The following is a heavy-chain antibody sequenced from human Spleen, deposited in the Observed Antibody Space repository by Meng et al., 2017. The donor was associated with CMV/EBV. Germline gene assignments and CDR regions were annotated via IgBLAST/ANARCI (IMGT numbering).Heavy chain of an antibody. Sequence: SCPVSGGSVSSGASAWTWVGQHPGKGLEWIGYISHRGSTLYNPSLESRLTISVATSMNQSSPTLTSVSAADTAVYYCAGAGRTFEYWGQGALVTVSS. CDR2: ISHRGST. V-gene: IGHV4-31*03. CDR3: AGAGRTFEY. CDR1: GGSVSSGASA. D-gene: IGHD1-14*01. J-gene: IGHJ4*02.